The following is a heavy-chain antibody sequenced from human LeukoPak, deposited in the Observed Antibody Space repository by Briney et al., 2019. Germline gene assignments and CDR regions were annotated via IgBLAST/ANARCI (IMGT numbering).Heavy chain of an antibody. J-gene: IGHJ4*02. V-gene: IGHV4-34*01. CDR1: GGSFSGYY. D-gene: IGHD3-16*02. Sequence: SETLSLTCAVYGGSFSGYYWSWIRQPPGKGLEWIGEINHSGSTNYNPSLKSRITISVDTSKNQFSLKLSSVTAADTAVYYCARVPPRLRLGELSLDYWGQGTLVTVSS. CDR2: INHSGST. CDR3: ARVPPRLRLGELSLDY.